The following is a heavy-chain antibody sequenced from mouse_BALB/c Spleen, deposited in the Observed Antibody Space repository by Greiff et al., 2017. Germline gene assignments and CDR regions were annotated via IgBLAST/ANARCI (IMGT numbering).Heavy chain of an antibody. Sequence: EVKLMESGGGLVQPGGSLRLSCATSGFTFTDYYMSWVRQPPGKALEWLGFIRNKANGYTTEYSASVKGRFTISRDNSQSILYLQMNTLRAEDSATYYCAREGATGYFDYWGQGTTLTVSS. V-gene: IGHV7-3*02. D-gene: IGHD3-1*01. J-gene: IGHJ2*01. CDR3: AREGATGYFDY. CDR2: IRNKANGYTT. CDR1: GFTFTDYY.